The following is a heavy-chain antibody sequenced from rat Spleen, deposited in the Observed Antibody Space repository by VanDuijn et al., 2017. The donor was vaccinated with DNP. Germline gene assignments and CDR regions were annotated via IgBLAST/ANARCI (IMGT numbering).Heavy chain of an antibody. CDR2: ISYDGGST. Sequence: EVQLVESGGGLVQPGRSLKLSCAASGFTFSDYYMAWVRQAPTKGLEWVASISYDGGSTYYRDSVKGRFTISRDNAKSSLYLQMDSLRSEDTATYYCTTDQWLSDYAMDAWGQGTSVTVSS. D-gene: IGHD1-12*03. J-gene: IGHJ4*01. CDR3: TTDQWLSDYAMDA. CDR1: GFTFSDYY. V-gene: IGHV5-20*01.